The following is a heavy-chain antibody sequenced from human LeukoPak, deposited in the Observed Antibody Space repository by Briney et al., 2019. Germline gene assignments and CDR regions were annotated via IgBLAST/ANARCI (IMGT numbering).Heavy chain of an antibody. V-gene: IGHV3-23*01. D-gene: IGHD3-22*01. J-gene: IGHJ5*02. Sequence: GGSLRLSCAASGFTFSTFAMIWVRQPPGKGLEWVSAITGGSGGSTFDADSVKGRFTISRDNSKNTLYLQMSSLRAEDTAIYYCARAVDSSGYYVPNWFDPWGQGTLVTVPS. CDR3: ARAVDSSGYYVPNWFDP. CDR2: ITGGSGGST. CDR1: GFTFSTFA.